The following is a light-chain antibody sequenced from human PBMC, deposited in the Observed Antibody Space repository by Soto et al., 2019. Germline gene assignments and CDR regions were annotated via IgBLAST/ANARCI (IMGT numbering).Light chain of an antibody. Sequence: QSALTQPRSVSGSPGQSVTISCTGTSSDIGGYNYVSWYQQHPGEAPKLMIYDVSKRPSGVPDRFSGSKSGNTASLAISGLQAEDEADYYCCSFAGSNALRVFGGGTKLTVL. CDR2: DVS. CDR1: SSDIGGYNY. V-gene: IGLV2-11*01. CDR3: CSFAGSNALRV. J-gene: IGLJ3*02.